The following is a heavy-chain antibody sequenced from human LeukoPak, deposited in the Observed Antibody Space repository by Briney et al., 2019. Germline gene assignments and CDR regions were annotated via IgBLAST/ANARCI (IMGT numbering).Heavy chain of an antibody. J-gene: IGHJ4*02. CDR1: GGSISSGGYS. Sequence: SETLSFTSAVSGGSISSGGYSWSWIRQPPGKGLEWIGYIYHSGSTYYNPSLKSRVTISVDRSKNQFSLKLSSVTAADTAVYYCASVGRDSSGYYLDYWGQGTLVTVSS. CDR3: ASVGRDSSGYYLDY. V-gene: IGHV4-30-2*01. CDR2: IYHSGST. D-gene: IGHD3-22*01.